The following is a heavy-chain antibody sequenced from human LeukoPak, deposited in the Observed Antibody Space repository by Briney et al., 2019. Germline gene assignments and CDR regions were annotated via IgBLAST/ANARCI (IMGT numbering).Heavy chain of an antibody. CDR3: ARDVGFFDIDY. CDR2: IYNSGST. J-gene: IGHJ4*02. CDR1: GGSISSYY. Sequence: PSETLSLTCTVSGGSISSYYWSWIRQPPGKGLEWIGYIYNSGSTNYNPSLKSRVTISVDTSKNQFSLKLTSVTAADTAVYYCARDVGFFDIDYWGQGILVTVSS. V-gene: IGHV4-59*01. D-gene: IGHD3-9*01.